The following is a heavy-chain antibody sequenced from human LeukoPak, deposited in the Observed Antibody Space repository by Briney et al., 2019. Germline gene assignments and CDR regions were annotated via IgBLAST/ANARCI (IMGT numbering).Heavy chain of an antibody. Sequence: ASVKVSCMASGYTFTAYYIHWVRQAPGQGLEWMGWINTNIGGTDCAQKFQGRVTMTRDTSISTAYMELNRLTYDDTAVYYCARGVGGGSLRRFDPWGQGSLVTVSS. J-gene: IGHJ5*02. D-gene: IGHD2-15*01. V-gene: IGHV1-2*02. CDR3: ARGVGGGSLRRFDP. CDR2: INTNIGGT. CDR1: GYTFTAYY.